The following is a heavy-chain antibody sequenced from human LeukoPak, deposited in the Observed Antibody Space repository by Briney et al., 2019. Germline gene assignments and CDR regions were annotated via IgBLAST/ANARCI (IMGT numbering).Heavy chain of an antibody. J-gene: IGHJ5*02. D-gene: IGHD1-1*01. CDR3: ARHSTPGTNLNWFDP. V-gene: IGHV1-2*02. CDR1: GYTFTGYH. CDR2: INPNSGDT. Sequence: GASVKVSCKASGYTFTGYHMHWVRQAPGQGLEWMGWINPNSGDTKYAQKFQGRVTMTRDTSITTAYMELSRLRFDDTAVYYCARHSTPGTNLNWFDPWGQGTLVTVSS.